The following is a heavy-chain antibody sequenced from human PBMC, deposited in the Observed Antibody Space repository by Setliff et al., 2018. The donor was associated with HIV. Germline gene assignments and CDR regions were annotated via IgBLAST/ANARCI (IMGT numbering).Heavy chain of an antibody. Sequence: ASVKVSCKASGYLFTGYYMHWVRQAPGQGREWMGWINVNSGGTKYAQKFQGRVTMTRDTSISTAYMEVSSLRSDDTAVYYCAREGSHIYYFDYWSQGALVTVSS. J-gene: IGHJ4*02. CDR3: AREGSHIYYFDY. V-gene: IGHV1-2*02. CDR2: INVNSGGT. D-gene: IGHD3-10*01. CDR1: GYLFTGYY.